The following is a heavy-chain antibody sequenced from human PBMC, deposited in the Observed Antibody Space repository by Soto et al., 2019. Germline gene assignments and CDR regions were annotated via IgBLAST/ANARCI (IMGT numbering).Heavy chain of an antibody. Sequence: EVQLVQSGAEVKKPGESLRISCKGSGYSFTSHWISWVRQMPGKGLEWMGRIDPSDSYTSYSPSFQGHVTISADKSISTVYMQWSRLKASDTAMYYCAWGDTALSYWYFDLWGRGTLVTVSS. CDR3: AWGDTALSYWYFDL. CDR1: GYSFTSHW. D-gene: IGHD5-18*01. V-gene: IGHV5-10-1*01. CDR2: IDPSDSYT. J-gene: IGHJ2*01.